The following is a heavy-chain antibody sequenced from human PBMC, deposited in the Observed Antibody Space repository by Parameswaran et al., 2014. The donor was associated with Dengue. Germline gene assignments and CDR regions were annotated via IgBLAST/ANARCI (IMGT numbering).Heavy chain of an antibody. J-gene: IGHJ6*02. D-gene: IGHD6-6*01. V-gene: IGHV3-49*03. CDR1: GFTFGDYA. CDR2: IRSKAYGGTT. Sequence: GSLRLSCTASGFTFGDYAMSWFRQAPGKGLEWVGFIRSKAYGGTTEYAASVKGRFTISRDDSKSIAYLQMNSLKTEDTAVYYCTRDEYSSPTPQDYYYYGMDVWGQGTTVTVSS. CDR3: TRDEYSSPTPQDYYYYGMDV.